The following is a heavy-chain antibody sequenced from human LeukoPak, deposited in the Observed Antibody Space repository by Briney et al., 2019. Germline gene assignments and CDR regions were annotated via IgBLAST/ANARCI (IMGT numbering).Heavy chain of an antibody. CDR1: GGTFSSYA. CDR3: ARASSGHKCGYFHY. D-gene: IGHD6-19*01. V-gene: IGHV1-69*05. Sequence: SVKVSCKASGGTFSSYAISGVRQAPGQGREGMGGIIPIFGTANYEQKFQGRVTIITDESTSTAYMELSSLRSEDTAVYYCARASSGHKCGYFHYWGQGTLVTVSS. CDR2: IIPIFGTA. J-gene: IGHJ4*02.